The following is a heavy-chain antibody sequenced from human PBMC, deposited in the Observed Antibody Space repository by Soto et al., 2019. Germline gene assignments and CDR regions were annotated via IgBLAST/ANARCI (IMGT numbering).Heavy chain of an antibody. CDR3: TKYYDFWSGYTLRNYYYGMDV. V-gene: IGHV3-49*03. CDR1: GFTFGDYA. D-gene: IGHD3-3*01. Sequence: PGGSLRLSCTASGFTFGDYAMSWFRQAPGKGLEWVGFIRSKAYGGTTEYAASVKGRFTIPRDDSKSIAYLQMNSLKTEDTAVYYCTKYYDFWSGYTLRNYYYGMDVWGQGTTVTVSS. J-gene: IGHJ6*02. CDR2: IRSKAYGGTT.